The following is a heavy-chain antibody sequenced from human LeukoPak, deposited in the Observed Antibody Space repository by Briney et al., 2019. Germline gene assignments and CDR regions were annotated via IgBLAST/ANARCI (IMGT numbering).Heavy chain of an antibody. CDR2: IWYDGSEK. CDR3: AKDGEGYCSGSSCSGGWLDP. CDR1: GFMFSTYG. V-gene: IGHV3-33*06. J-gene: IGHJ5*02. D-gene: IGHD2-2*01. Sequence: GGSLRLSCAASGFMFSTYGLHWVRQAPGKGLEWVALIWYDGSEKYYADSVKGRFTISRDNSKNTLYLQMNSLRAEDTAVYYCAKDGEGYCSGSSCSGGWLDPWGQGTLVTVSS.